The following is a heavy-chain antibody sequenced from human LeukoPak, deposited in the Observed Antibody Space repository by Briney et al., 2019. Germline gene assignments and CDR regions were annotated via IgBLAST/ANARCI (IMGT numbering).Heavy chain of an antibody. V-gene: IGHV3-74*01. D-gene: IGHD5-18*01. CDR2: VKSDGITT. J-gene: IGHJ4*02. Sequence: PGGSLRLSCAASGFTFSSYAMSWVRQAPGKGLVWVSLVKSDGITTIYADSVKGRFTISRDNAKNTLYLQMNSLRAEDTAVYYCTTGPSYGYEYRGQGTLVTVSS. CDR1: GFTFSSYA. CDR3: TTGPSYGYEY.